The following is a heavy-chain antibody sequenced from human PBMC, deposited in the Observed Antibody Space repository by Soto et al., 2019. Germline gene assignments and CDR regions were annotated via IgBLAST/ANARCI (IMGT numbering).Heavy chain of an antibody. J-gene: IGHJ4*02. D-gene: IGHD3-10*01. CDR1: GGTFSSYT. CDR3: AREGGSGSPNDY. Sequence: QVQLVQSGAEVKKPGSSVKVSCKASGGTFSSYTISWVRQAPGQGLEWMGRIIPILGIANYTQKFQGRVTITADKSTSTAYMELSSLRSEDTAVYYCAREGGSGSPNDYWGQGTLVTVSS. V-gene: IGHV1-69*08. CDR2: IIPILGIA.